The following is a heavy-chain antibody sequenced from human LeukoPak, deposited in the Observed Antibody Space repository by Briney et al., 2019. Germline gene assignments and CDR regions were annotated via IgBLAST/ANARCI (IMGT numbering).Heavy chain of an antibody. Sequence: GGSLRLSCSASGFTFSSYAMHWVRQAPGKGLEYVSAISGNGGSTYYADSVKGRFTISRDNSKNTLYLQMSSLRAEDTAVYYCVKDRSDILTGPGSNWGQGTRVTVSS. J-gene: IGHJ4*02. CDR3: VKDRSDILTGPGSN. CDR2: ISGNGGST. V-gene: IGHV3-64D*06. CDR1: GFTFSSYA. D-gene: IGHD3-9*01.